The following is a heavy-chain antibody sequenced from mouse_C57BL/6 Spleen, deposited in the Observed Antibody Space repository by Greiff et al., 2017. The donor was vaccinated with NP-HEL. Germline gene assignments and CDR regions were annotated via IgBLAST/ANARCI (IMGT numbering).Heavy chain of an antibody. D-gene: IGHD1-1*01. CDR2: INYDGSST. V-gene: IGHV5-16*01. J-gene: IGHJ2*01. CDR1: GFTFSDYY. CDR3: ARVADYGSSYDYFDY. Sequence: EVKLMESEGGLVQPGSSMKLSCTASGFTFSDYYMAWVRQVPEKGLEWVANINYDGSSTYYLDSLKSRFIISRDNAKNILYLQMSSLKSEDTATYYCARVADYGSSYDYFDYWGQGTTLTVSS.